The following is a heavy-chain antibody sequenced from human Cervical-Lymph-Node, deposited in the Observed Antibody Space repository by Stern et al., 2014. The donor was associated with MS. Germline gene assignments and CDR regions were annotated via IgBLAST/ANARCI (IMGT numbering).Heavy chain of an antibody. CDR2: IPYDESDT. J-gene: IGHJ4*01. CDR1: GFTFSSYG. CDR3: VKRGITEVRGVRLGDY. Sequence: QVQLEESGGGVVQPGRTLRLTCTVSGFTFSSYGMHWGRKAPGKGLEWESVIPYDESDTYYAGSVKSRFTITRDNTKNTLFLEMRRLRREATAFYYCVKRGITEVRGVRLGDYWGPGTLVIVSS. D-gene: IGHD3-10*01. V-gene: IGHV3-30*18.